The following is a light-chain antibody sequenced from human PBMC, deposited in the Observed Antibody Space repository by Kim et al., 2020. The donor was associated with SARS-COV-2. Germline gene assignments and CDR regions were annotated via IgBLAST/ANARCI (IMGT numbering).Light chain of an antibody. Sequence: EIVLTQSPGTLSLSPGERATLSCRASQSVSSSYLAWYQQKPGQAPRLLIYGASTRATGIPDRFRGSGSGTDFTLTIIRLGPEDSAVYYCQHYGSSPPYTIGQGTKLEI. V-gene: IGKV3-20*01. CDR2: GAS. J-gene: IGKJ2*01. CDR1: QSVSSSY. CDR3: QHYGSSPPYT.